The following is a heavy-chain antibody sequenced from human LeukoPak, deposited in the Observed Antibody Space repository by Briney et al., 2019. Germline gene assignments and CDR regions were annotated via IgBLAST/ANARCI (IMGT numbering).Heavy chain of an antibody. CDR2: IYYSGST. CDR1: GGSFSGYY. V-gene: IGHV4-34*09. Sequence: PSETLSLTCAVYGGSFSGYYWSWIRQPPGKGLEWIGYIYYSGSTYYNPSLKSRVTISVDTSKNQFSLKLSSVTAADTAVYYCARDQLRAFDIWGQGTMVTVSS. D-gene: IGHD1-26*01. J-gene: IGHJ3*02. CDR3: ARDQLRAFDI.